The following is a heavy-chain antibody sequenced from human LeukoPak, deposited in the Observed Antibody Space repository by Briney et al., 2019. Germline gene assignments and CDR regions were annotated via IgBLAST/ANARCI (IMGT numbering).Heavy chain of an antibody. Sequence: ASVKVSCKASGCTFTSYGISWVRQAPGQGLEWMGWISAYNGNTNYAQKLQGRVTMTTDTSTSTAYMELRSLRSDDTAVYYCASSAIMVRGADDAFDIWGQGTMVTVSS. CDR2: ISAYNGNT. D-gene: IGHD3-10*01. CDR3: ASSAIMVRGADDAFDI. V-gene: IGHV1-18*01. CDR1: GCTFTSYG. J-gene: IGHJ3*02.